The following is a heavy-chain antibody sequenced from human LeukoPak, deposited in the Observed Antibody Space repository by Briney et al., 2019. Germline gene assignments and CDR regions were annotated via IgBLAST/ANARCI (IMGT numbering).Heavy chain of an antibody. CDR3: ARDVGGSLDY. J-gene: IGHJ4*02. V-gene: IGHV3-7*01. CDR2: IKGDESAK. Sequence: GGSLRLSCAASGFTFSTYWMAWVRQAPGKGLEWVANIKGDESAKHQADSVRGRFTISRDNAQNSVYLQMSSLRGEDTAVYYCARDVGGSLDYWGQGTLVTVAS. CDR1: GFTFSTYW. D-gene: IGHD1-26*01.